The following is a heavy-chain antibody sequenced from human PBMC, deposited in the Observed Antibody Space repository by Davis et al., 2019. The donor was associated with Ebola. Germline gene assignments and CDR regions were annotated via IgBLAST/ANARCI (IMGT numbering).Heavy chain of an antibody. J-gene: IGHJ3*02. CDR1: GFTFSSYS. D-gene: IGHD4-17*01. CDR2: ISSSSSYI. V-gene: IGHV3-21*01. Sequence: GESLKISCAASGFTFSSYSMNWVRQAPGKGLEWVSSISSSSSYIYYADSVKGRFTISRDNAKNSLYLQMNSLRAEDTAVYYCARDHGATVTTYAFDIWGQGTMVTVSS. CDR3: ARDHGATVTTYAFDI.